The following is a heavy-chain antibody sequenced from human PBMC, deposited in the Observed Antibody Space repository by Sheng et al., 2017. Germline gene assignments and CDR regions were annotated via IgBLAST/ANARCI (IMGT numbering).Heavy chain of an antibody. CDR1: GFTFSSYG. D-gene: IGHD6-19*01. CDR2: IRYDGSNK. Sequence: QVQLVESGGGVVQPGGSLRLSCAASGFTFSSYGMHWVRQAPGKGLEWVAFIRYDGSNKYYADSVKGRFTISRDNSKNTLYLQMNSLRAEDTAVYYCAKGGQWLVRVDYFDYWGQGTLVTVSS. CDR3: AKGGQWLVRVDYFDY. J-gene: IGHJ4*02. V-gene: IGHV3-30*02.